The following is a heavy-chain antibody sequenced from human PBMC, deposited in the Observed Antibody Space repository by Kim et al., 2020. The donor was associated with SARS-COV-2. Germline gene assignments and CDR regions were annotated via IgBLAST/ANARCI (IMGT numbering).Heavy chain of an antibody. J-gene: IGHJ5*02. CDR1: GFTFSDYY. CDR3: ARGTAAPPA. V-gene: IGHV3-11*01. D-gene: IGHD6-6*01. CDR2: ISFSGSTI. Sequence: GGSLRRSCAASGFTFSDYYMGWIRQAPGKGLEWVSYISFSGSTIYYADSVKGRFTISRDNAKNSLYLRMNSLRAEDTAVYYCARGTAAPPAWGQGTLVTV.